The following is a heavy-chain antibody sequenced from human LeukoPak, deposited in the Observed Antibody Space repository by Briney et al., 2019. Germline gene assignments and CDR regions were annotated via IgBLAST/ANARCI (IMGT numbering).Heavy chain of an antibody. Sequence: PGGSLRLSCAASGFTFSSYWMSWVRQAPGKGLEWVANIKQDGSEKYYVDSVKGRFTISRDNAKNSLYLQMNSLRAEDTAVYYCASESSSSWRPFPPVVTDWGQGTLVTVSS. CDR2: IKQDGSEK. J-gene: IGHJ4*02. CDR3: ASESSSSWRPFPPVVTD. CDR1: GFTFSSYW. D-gene: IGHD6-13*01. V-gene: IGHV3-7*01.